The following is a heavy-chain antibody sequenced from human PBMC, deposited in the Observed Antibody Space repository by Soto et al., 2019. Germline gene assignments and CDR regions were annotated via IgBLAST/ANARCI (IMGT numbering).Heavy chain of an antibody. CDR3: ARDFAYFDS. D-gene: IGHD3-3*01. CDR1: GGSFKSGSYS. Sequence: PSETLSLTCTVSGGSFKSGSYSWSWIRQPPGKGLEWIVYVYHSGRTSYNPSLKGRVSISMDTSKNKFSLNLDYVTAADTAVYFCARDFAYFDSWGQGTLVTVSS. CDR2: VYHSGRT. V-gene: IGHV4-61*01. J-gene: IGHJ4*02.